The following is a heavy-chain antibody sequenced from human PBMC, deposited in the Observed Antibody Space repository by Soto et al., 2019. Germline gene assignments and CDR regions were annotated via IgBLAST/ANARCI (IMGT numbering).Heavy chain of an antibody. CDR2: IIPIFGTA. CDR1: GGTFSSYA. V-gene: IGHV1-69*13. D-gene: IGHD3-22*01. CDR3: ARGGGSGYYDSSGYAFDI. Sequence: ASVKVSGKASGGTFSSYAISWVRQAPGQGLEWMGGIIPIFGTANYAQNFQGSVTITADEYTSTAYMELSSLRSEDTDVYYCARGGGSGYYDSSGYAFDIWGQGTLVTVSS. J-gene: IGHJ3*02.